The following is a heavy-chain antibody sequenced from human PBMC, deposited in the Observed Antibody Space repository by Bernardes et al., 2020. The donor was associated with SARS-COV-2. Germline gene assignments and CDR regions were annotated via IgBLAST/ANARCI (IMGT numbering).Heavy chain of an antibody. V-gene: IGHV3-23*01. Sequence: GGSLRLSCVGSGFSFRNYAMSWVRQAPGKGLEWVSSISGSGDSTYYAESVKGRFTISRDNAKNTRSLQMNSLRAEDTAVYYCARGRGGNSPDSSFDYWGRGTLVTVSS. D-gene: IGHD2-21*01. CDR2: ISGSGDST. CDR3: ARGRGGNSPDSSFDY. CDR1: GFSFRNYA. J-gene: IGHJ4*02.